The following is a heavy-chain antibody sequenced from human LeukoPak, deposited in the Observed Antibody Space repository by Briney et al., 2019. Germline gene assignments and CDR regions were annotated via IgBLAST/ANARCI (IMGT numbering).Heavy chain of an antibody. V-gene: IGHV3-15*01. CDR1: GFTFSNAW. D-gene: IGHD3-10*01. J-gene: IGHJ4*02. Sequence: SGGSLRLSCAASGFTFSNAWMSWVRQAPGKGLEWVGRIKSKTDGRTTDYAAPVKGRFTISRDDSKNTLYVQMNSLKTEDTAVYYCTTGPYDYGSGTYYHWGQGTLVTVSS. CDR3: TTGPYDYGSGTYYH. CDR2: IKSKTDGRTT.